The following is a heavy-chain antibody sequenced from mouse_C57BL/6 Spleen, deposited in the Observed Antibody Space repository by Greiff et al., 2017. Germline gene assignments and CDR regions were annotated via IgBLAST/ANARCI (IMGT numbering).Heavy chain of an antibody. Sequence: EVQVVESGGGLVKPGGSLKLSCAASGFTFSDYGMHWVRQAPEKGLEWVAYISSGSSTIYYADTVQGRFTISRANAKNTLVLQMTSLRSEDTAMYYCARRSDPYDYDSYYFDYWGQGTTLTAST. CDR2: ISSGSSTI. CDR1: GFTFSDYG. CDR3: ARRSDPYDYDSYYFDY. V-gene: IGHV5-17*01. D-gene: IGHD2-4*01. J-gene: IGHJ2*01.